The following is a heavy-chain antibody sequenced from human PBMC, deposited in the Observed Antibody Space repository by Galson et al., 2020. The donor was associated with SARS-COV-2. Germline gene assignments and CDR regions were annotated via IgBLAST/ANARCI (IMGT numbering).Heavy chain of an antibody. CDR3: ARVPQLGYCSGDTCYSHYFDY. V-gene: IGHV4-59*01. J-gene: IGHJ4*02. D-gene: IGHD2-15*01. CDR1: GGSMRSYY. CDR2: IYYSGSS. Sequence: ETSETLSLTCTVSGGSMRSYYWTWIRQPPGKGLEWIGYIYYSGSSSYNPSLSSRVTISLDTSENQFSLKLTSVTAADTAVYYCARVPQLGYCSGDTCYSHYFDYWGQGTLVTVSS.